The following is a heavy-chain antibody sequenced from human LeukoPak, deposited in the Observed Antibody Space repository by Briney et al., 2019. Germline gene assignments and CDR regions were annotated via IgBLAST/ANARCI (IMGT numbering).Heavy chain of an antibody. CDR3: ARVPSVIDAFDI. V-gene: IGHV4-59*12. CDR2: VYYTGST. J-gene: IGHJ3*02. D-gene: IGHD2-21*01. Sequence: SETLSLTCTVSGDSIRTYYWSWIRQPPGKGLQWIGYVYYTGSTNYNPSLKSRVTISVDRSKNQFSLRLSSMTAADTAVYYCARVPSVIDAFDIWGQGTMVTVSS. CDR1: GDSIRTYY.